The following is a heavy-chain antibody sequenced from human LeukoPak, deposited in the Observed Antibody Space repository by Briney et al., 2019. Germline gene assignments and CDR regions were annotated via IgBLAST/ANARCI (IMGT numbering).Heavy chain of an antibody. V-gene: IGHV1-46*01. D-gene: IGHD3-22*01. Sequence: ASVKVSCKASGYTFTSYYMHWVRQAPGQGLEWMGLINPTGDSTGYAQKFQGRVTMTEDTSTDTAYMELSSLRSEDTAVYYCATYDSRGVNAFDIWGQGTMVTVSS. CDR3: ATYDSRGVNAFDI. CDR2: INPTGDST. J-gene: IGHJ3*02. CDR1: GYTFTSYY.